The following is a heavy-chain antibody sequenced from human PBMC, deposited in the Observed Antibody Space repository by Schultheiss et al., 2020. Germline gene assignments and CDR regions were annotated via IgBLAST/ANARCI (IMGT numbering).Heavy chain of an antibody. CDR2: ISGSGGTT. V-gene: IGHV3-23*01. J-gene: IGHJ2*01. D-gene: IGHD6-13*01. Sequence: GVLRLSCAASGFTFSNAWMSWVRQAPGKGLEWVSAISGSGGTTSYADSVKGRFTMSRDNSKNTLYLQMNSLRAEDTAVYYCARGGSSSWQYWYFDLWGRGTLVTVSS. CDR3: ARGGSSSWQYWYFDL. CDR1: GFTFSNAW.